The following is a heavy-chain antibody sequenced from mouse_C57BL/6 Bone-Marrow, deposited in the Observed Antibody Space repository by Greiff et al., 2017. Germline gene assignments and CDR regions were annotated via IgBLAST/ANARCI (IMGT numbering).Heavy chain of an antibody. CDR2: ISDGGSYT. V-gene: IGHV5-4*03. J-gene: IGHJ2*01. D-gene: IGHD3-2*02. CDR1: GFTFSSYA. CDR3: ARYLRPYYFDY. Sequence: EVMLVESGGGLVKPGGSLKLSCAASGFTFSSYAMSWVRQTPEKRLEWVATISDGGSYTYYPDNVKGRFTISRDNAKNNLYLQMSHLKSEDTSMYYCARYLRPYYFDYWGQGTTLTVSS.